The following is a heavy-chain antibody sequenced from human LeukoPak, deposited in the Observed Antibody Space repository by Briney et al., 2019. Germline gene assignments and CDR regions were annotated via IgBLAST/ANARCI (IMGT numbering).Heavy chain of an antibody. CDR2: INPNSGGT. J-gene: IGHJ4*02. CDR1: GYTFTGYY. D-gene: IGHD2-2*02. V-gene: IGHV1-2*02. Sequence: GASVKVSCKASGYTFTGYYMHWVRQAPGQGLEWMGWINPNSGGTNYAQKFQGRVTMTRDTSISTAYMELSRLRSDDTAVYYCAGLLGYCSSTSCYTDHNFDYGGQGTLVTVSS. CDR3: AGLLGYCSSTSCYTDHNFDY.